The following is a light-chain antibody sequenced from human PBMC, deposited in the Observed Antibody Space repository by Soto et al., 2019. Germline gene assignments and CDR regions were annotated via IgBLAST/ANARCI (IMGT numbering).Light chain of an antibody. CDR3: SSYVSSRTYV. CDR2: KVS. J-gene: IGLJ1*01. Sequence: QSALTQPASVSGSPGQSITIPCTGSSNDIGGYNYVSWYQQHPGRAPKLVIYKVSDRPSGVSTRFSASKSGNTASLTISGLQAEDEADYYCSSYVSSRTYVFGTGTKLTVL. V-gene: IGLV2-14*01. CDR1: SNDIGGYNY.